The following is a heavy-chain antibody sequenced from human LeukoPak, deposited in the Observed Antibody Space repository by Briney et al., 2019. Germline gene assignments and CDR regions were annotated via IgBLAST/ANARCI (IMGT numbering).Heavy chain of an antibody. J-gene: IGHJ6*03. CDR1: GGSISSSNW. CDR2: IYHSGST. V-gene: IGHV4-4*02. Sequence: PSGTLSLTCAVSGGSISSSNWWSWVRQPPGKGLEWIGEIYHSGSTNYNPSLKSRVTISVDTSKNQFSLKLSSVTAADTAVYYCARGHDFWSGPYYYYYMDVWGKGTTVTVSS. CDR3: ARGHDFWSGPYYYYYMDV. D-gene: IGHD3-3*01.